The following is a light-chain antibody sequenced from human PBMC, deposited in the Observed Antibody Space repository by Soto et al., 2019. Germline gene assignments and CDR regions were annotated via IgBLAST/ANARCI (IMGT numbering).Light chain of an antibody. CDR2: GAS. CDR1: QSVSSN. Sequence: EIVMTQSPATLSVSPGERATLSCRASQSVSSNFAWYQQKPGQAPRLLIYGASTSTTGNPTRFSGIGSGTEVTITISSLQSENFAVYYCKQYNNWPPRTFGQGTKLEIK. J-gene: IGKJ2*01. CDR3: KQYNNWPPRT. V-gene: IGKV3-15*01.